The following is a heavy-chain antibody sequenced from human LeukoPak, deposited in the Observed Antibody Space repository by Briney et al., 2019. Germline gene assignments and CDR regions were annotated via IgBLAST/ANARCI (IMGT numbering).Heavy chain of an antibody. CDR2: IKSKTDGGTT. CDR1: GFTFSDYW. D-gene: IGHD2-21*02. J-gene: IGHJ4*02. Sequence: GGSLRLSCAASGFTFSDYWIHWVRQAPGKGLEWVGRIKSKTDGGTTDYAAPVKGRFTISRDDSKNTLYLQMNSLKTEDTAVYYCTTRHIVVVTAITSFDYWGQGTLVTVSS. V-gene: IGHV3-15*01. CDR3: TTRHIVVVTAITSFDY.